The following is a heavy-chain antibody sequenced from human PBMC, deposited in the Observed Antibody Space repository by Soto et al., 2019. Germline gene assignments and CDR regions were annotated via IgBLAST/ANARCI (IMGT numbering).Heavy chain of an antibody. J-gene: IGHJ5*02. V-gene: IGHV3-23*01. CDR2: ISGGGGTT. CDR3: AKYAGYSSGWLDH. Sequence: EVQLLESGGGLVQPGGSLRLSCAASGFTFSSYGMSWVRQAPGKGLEWVSGISGGGGTTYYADSVKGRFTISRDNSKNPLYLQMNSLRVEDTAIYFCAKYAGYSSGWLDHWGQGTLVTVSS. CDR1: GFTFSSYG. D-gene: IGHD5-18*01.